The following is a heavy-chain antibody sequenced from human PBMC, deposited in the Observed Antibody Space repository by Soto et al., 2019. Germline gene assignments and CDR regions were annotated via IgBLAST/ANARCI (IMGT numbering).Heavy chain of an antibody. V-gene: IGHV3-11*05. J-gene: IGHJ4*02. CDR1: GFTFRDYY. D-gene: IGHD6-13*01. CDR2: ISAGSSDT. Sequence: PGGSLRLSCAASGFTFRDYYMSWIRQAPGKGLEWVSYISAGSSDTNYADSVKGRFTISRDNAKNSLYLQMNSLRVEDTAVYYCAREGGYSSSWFNWGQGTLVTVSS. CDR3: AREGGYSSSWFN.